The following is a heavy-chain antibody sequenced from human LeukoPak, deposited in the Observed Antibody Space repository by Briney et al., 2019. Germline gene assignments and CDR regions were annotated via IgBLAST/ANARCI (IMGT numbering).Heavy chain of an antibody. Sequence: GGSLRLSCAASGFTFSSSAMSWVRQAPGKGLEWVSAISNNGGHTYYADSVQGQFTISRDNSKSTLCLQMNSLRAEDTAVYYCAKQLGYCSDGSCYFPYWGQGTLVTVSS. D-gene: IGHD2-15*01. CDR2: ISNNGGHT. CDR1: GFTFSSSA. V-gene: IGHV3-23*01. J-gene: IGHJ4*02. CDR3: AKQLGYCSDGSCYFPY.